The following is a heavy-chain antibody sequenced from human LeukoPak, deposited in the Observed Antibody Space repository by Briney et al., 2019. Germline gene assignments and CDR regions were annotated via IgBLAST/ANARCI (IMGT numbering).Heavy chain of an antibody. J-gene: IGHJ6*03. CDR2: INPNSGGT. Sequence: ASVKVSCKASGYTFTGYYMHWVRQAPGQGLEWMGWINPNSGGTNYAQKLQGRFTMTTDTFTTTAYMELRSLTSDDTALYYCARGRTAGYMDVWGKGTTVTVSS. V-gene: IGHV1-2*02. CDR1: GYTFTGYY. CDR3: ARGRTAGYMDV.